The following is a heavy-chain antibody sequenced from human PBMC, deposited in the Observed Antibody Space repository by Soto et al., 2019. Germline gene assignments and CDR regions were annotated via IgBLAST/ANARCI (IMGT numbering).Heavy chain of an antibody. CDR2: ISQDGSVK. V-gene: IGHV3-30*03. D-gene: IGHD6-13*01. CDR3: AGRQQNYYYYGMDV. Sequence: QVQLVESGGGVVQPGRSLTVSCAASGISISTYAMHWVRQAPGKGLEWVAVISQDGSVKYYADSVKGRFTISRDNPKNTLFLQMNSLGADDTAVYYCAGRQQNYYYYGMDVWGQVTTVTVSS. CDR1: GISISTYA. J-gene: IGHJ6*02.